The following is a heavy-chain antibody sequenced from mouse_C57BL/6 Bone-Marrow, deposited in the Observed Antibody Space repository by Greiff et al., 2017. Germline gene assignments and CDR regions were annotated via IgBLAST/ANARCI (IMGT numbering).Heavy chain of an antibody. V-gene: IGHV2-5*01. CDR2: IWRGGST. CDR1: GFSLTSYG. Sequence: VQRVESGPGLVQPSQSLSITCTVSGFSLTSYGVHWVRQSPGTGLEWLGGIWRGGSTDYNAALMSRLSITKDNSKSKVFFKMNSLQADDTAIYYCAAVGDFDYWGQGTTLTVSS. CDR3: AAVGDFDY. D-gene: IGHD1-1*01. J-gene: IGHJ2*01.